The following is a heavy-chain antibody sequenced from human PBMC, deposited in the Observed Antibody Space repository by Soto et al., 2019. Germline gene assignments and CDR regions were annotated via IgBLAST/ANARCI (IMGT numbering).Heavy chain of an antibody. CDR1: GYTFTGYY. D-gene: IGHD3-10*01. J-gene: IGHJ4*02. CDR2: INPNSGGT. V-gene: IGHV1-2*04. Sequence: GASVKVSCKASGYTFTGYYMHWVRQAPGQGLEWMGSINPNSGGTNYAQKFQGWVTMTRDTSISTAYMELSRLRSGDTAVYYCAFNYYGSGSSPYFDYWGQGTLVTVSS. CDR3: AFNYYGSGSSPYFDY.